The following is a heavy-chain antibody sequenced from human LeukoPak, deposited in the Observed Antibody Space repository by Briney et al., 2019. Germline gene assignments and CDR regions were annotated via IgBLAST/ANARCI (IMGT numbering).Heavy chain of an antibody. D-gene: IGHD2-8*02. Sequence: GGSLRLSCAASGFTFNTYAMSWVRQAPGKGLEWGSGIRGSGGSTYYADSVKGRFTISRDNSKNTLYMQMNSLRAEDTAVYYCAKEPWSFDYWGQGTLVTVSS. CDR2: IRGSGGST. CDR3: AKEPWSFDY. J-gene: IGHJ4*02. V-gene: IGHV3-23*01. CDR1: GFTFNTYA.